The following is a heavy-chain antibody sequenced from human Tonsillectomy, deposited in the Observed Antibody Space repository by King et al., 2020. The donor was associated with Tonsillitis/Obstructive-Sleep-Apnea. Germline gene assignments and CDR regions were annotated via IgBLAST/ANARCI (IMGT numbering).Heavy chain of an antibody. CDR3: TTVYCGSTSCSVYYYYYMDV. D-gene: IGHD2-2*01. CDR1: GFTFSYTW. V-gene: IGHV3-15*01. Sequence: VQLVESGGGLAKPGGSLRLSCTASGFTFSYTWMSWVRQAPGKGLEWVGRIKSKADGGTGDYAAPVKGRFTISRDVSKNTVFLQMNNLKSEDTAVYYCTTVYCGSTSCSVYYYYYMDVWGNGTTVTVSS. J-gene: IGHJ6*03. CDR2: IKSKADGGTG.